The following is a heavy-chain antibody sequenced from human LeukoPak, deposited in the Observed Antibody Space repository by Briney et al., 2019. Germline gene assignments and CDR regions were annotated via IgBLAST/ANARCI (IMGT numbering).Heavy chain of an antibody. CDR2: ITSDWSST. V-gene: IGHV3-74*01. CDR1: GFTFSSYW. J-gene: IGHJ3*02. CDR3: ARDGGYYYDSSGYAAAFDI. Sequence: GGPLRLSCAASGFTFSSYWMQWVRQAPGKGLVWVSRITSDWSSTSYADSVKGRFTISRDNAKNTLYLQMNSLRAEDTAVYYCARDGGYYYDSSGYAAAFDIWGQGTMVTVSS. D-gene: IGHD3-22*01.